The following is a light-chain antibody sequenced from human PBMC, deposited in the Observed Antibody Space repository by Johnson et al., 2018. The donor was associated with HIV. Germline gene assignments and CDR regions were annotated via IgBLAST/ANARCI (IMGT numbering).Light chain of an antibody. CDR2: DND. V-gene: IGLV1-51*01. Sequence: SVLTQPPSVSAAPGQKVTISCSGSNSNIGKSSVSWYQQFPGTAPKLLIYDNDKRPSGIPDRFSGSRSGTSATLGITGLQTGDEADYYCVTWETSLSAGGVFGTGTSVTVL. CDR1: NSNIGKSS. CDR3: VTWETSLSAGGV. J-gene: IGLJ1*01.